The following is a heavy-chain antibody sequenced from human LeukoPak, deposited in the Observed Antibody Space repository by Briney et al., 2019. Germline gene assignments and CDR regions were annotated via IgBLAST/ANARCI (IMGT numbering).Heavy chain of an antibody. D-gene: IGHD3-22*01. CDR2: ISGSGGST. Sequence: PGGSLRLSCAASGFTFSSYAMSWVRQAPGKGLEWVSAISGSGGSTYYADSVKGRFTISRDNSKNTLYLQMNSLRAEDTAVYYCAKGHYDSSGYYYERDAFDIWGQGTMVTDSS. V-gene: IGHV3-23*01. CDR3: AKGHYDSSGYYYERDAFDI. J-gene: IGHJ3*02. CDR1: GFTFSSYA.